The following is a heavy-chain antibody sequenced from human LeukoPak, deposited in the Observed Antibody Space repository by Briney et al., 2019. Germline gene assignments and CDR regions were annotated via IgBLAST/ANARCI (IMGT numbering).Heavy chain of an antibody. D-gene: IGHD5-18*01. V-gene: IGHV3-33*06. CDR3: AKAPGDTAMAGTFDY. J-gene: IGHJ4*02. Sequence: GGSLRLSCAASGFTFSSYGMHWVRQAPGKGLEWVAVIWYDGSNKYYADSVKGRFTISRDNSKNTLYLQMNSLRAEDTAVYYCAKAPGDTAMAGTFDYWGQGTLVTVSS. CDR2: IWYDGSNK. CDR1: GFTFSSYG.